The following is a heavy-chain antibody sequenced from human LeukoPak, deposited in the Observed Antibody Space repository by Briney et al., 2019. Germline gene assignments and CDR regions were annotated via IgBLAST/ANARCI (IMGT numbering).Heavy chain of an antibody. J-gene: IGHJ1*01. V-gene: IGHV3-7*01. CDR1: GFTFMSYW. CDR3: IRQNRASFSGH. D-gene: IGHD1-14*01. CDR2: IRQDGSEK. Sequence: GGSLRLSCADPGFTFMSYWMTWGRQAPGKGLEWVANIRQDGSEKNYVDSVKGRFTISRDNAKNSLYLQMNSLRVDDTAVYFCIRQNRASFSGHWGQGTLVTVSS.